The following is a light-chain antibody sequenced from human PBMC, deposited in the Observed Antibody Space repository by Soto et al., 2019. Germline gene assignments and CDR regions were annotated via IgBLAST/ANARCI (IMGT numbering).Light chain of an antibody. CDR2: DVS. CDR1: SSDVGGYNY. Sequence: QSVLTQPASVSGSPGQSIAISCTGTSSDVGGYNYVSWYQQHPGKAPKVMIVDVSNRPSGVSNRFSGSKSGNTASLTISGLQAEDEAHYYCSSYTTSSTVVFGGGTKVTVL. V-gene: IGLV2-14*03. J-gene: IGLJ3*02. CDR3: SSYTTSSTVV.